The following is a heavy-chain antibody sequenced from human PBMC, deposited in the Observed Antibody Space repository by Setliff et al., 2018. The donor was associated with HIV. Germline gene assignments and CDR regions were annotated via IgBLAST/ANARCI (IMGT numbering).Heavy chain of an antibody. V-gene: IGHV3-20*04. D-gene: IGHD3-22*01. Sequence: LRLSCAASGFTFEDYGMSWVRQVPGKGLEWVSGINGNGGSTGYADSVKGRLTISRDNAKKSLYLQMNSLRVEDTALYYCARVKYDSSGYLSYMDVWGKGTTVTVSS. CDR2: INGNGGST. CDR3: ARVKYDSSGYLSYMDV. CDR1: GFTFEDYG. J-gene: IGHJ6*03.